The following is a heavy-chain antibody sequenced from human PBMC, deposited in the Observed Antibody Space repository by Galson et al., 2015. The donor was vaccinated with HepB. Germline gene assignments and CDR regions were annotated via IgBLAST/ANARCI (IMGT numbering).Heavy chain of an antibody. CDR3: AKTRGMMTTVSPWGY. CDR2: ISYDGCNK. CDR1: GFTFSSYG. Sequence: SLRLSCAASGFTFSSYGMHWVRQAPGKGLEWVAVISYDGCNKYYADSVKGRFTISRDNSKNTLYLQMNSLRAEDTAVYYCAKTRGMMTTVSPWGYWGQGTLVTVSS. D-gene: IGHD4-17*01. J-gene: IGHJ4*02. V-gene: IGHV3-30*18.